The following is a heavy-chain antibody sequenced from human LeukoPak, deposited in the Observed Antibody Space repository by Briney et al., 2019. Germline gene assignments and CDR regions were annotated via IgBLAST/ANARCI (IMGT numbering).Heavy chain of an antibody. CDR1: GGSISSSNW. Sequence: SSETLSLTCAVSGGSISSSNWWSWVRQPPGKGLEWIGEIYHSGSTNYNASLKSRVTMSVDTSKNHFSLKLTSVTAADTAMYYCARGVEQQFDHWGQGTLVTVSS. D-gene: IGHD6-13*01. J-gene: IGHJ4*02. CDR2: IYHSGST. CDR3: ARGVEQQFDH. V-gene: IGHV4-4*02.